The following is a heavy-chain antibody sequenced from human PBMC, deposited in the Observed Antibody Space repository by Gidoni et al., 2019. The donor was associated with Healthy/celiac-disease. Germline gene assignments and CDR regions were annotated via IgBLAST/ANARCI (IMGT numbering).Heavy chain of an antibody. Sequence: EVQLVESGGGLVQPGGSLRLSCADSGFPFSSYWMSWVRQAPGKGLEWVANIKQDGSEKYYVDSVKGRFTISRDNAKNSLYLQMNSLRAEDTAVYYCARQSGSYHSLDYWGQGTLVTVSS. CDR3: ARQSGSYHSLDY. CDR1: GFPFSSYW. CDR2: IKQDGSEK. D-gene: IGHD1-26*01. J-gene: IGHJ4*02. V-gene: IGHV3-7*01.